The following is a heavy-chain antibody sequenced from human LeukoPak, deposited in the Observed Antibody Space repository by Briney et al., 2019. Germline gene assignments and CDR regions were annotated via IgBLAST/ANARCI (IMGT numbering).Heavy chain of an antibody. CDR1: GFTFSNAW. Sequence: PGGSLRLSCAGSGFTFSNAWMTWVRQAPGKGLEWVGRVRSKTDGGATDYAAPVKGRFTISRDDSKNSLYLHMNSLKTEDTAVYYCTTINYYDSGTYSNYWGQGTLVTVSS. V-gene: IGHV3-15*01. CDR2: VRSKTDGGAT. D-gene: IGHD3-10*01. CDR3: TTINYYDSGTYSNY. J-gene: IGHJ4*02.